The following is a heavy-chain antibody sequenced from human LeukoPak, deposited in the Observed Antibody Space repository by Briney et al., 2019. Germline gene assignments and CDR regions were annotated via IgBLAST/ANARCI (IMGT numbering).Heavy chain of an antibody. CDR1: GFTFDDYA. D-gene: IGHD3-16*01. Sequence: GGSLRLSCAASGFTFDDYAMHWVRQAPGKGLEWVSGISWNSGSIGYADSVKGRFTISRDNAKNSLYPQMNSLRAEDTAVYYCARDKRGSDYFDYWGQGTLVTVSS. CDR3: ARDKRGSDYFDY. J-gene: IGHJ4*02. CDR2: ISWNSGSI. V-gene: IGHV3-9*01.